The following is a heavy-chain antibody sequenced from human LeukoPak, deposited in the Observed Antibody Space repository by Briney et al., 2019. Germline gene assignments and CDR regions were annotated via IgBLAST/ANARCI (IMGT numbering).Heavy chain of an antibody. CDR2: TYYRSKWYN. Sequence: SQTLPLTCAISGDSVSSNSAAWNWIRQSPSRGLEWLGRTYYRSKWYNDYAVSVKSRITINPDTSKNQFSLQLNSVTPEDTAVYYCARNQNSQQLVPEYYFDYWGQGTLVTVSS. D-gene: IGHD6-13*01. J-gene: IGHJ4*02. CDR3: ARNQNSQQLVPEYYFDY. V-gene: IGHV6-1*01. CDR1: GDSVSSNSAA.